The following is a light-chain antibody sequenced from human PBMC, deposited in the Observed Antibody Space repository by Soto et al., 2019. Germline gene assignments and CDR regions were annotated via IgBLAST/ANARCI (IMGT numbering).Light chain of an antibody. CDR2: DVS. Sequence: QFVLTQPASVSGAPGQSITISCTGTSSDFGGYNYVSWYQQHPGKAPKLMIYDVSNRPSGVSNRFSGSKSGNTASLTISGLQAEDEADYYCSSYTSSSTPYVFGTGTKVTLL. CDR3: SSYTSSSTPYV. V-gene: IGLV2-14*01. CDR1: SSDFGGYNY. J-gene: IGLJ1*01.